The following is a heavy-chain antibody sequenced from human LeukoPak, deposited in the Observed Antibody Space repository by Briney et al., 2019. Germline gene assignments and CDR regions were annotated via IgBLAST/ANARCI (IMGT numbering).Heavy chain of an antibody. CDR2: IYPGDSDT. D-gene: IGHD2-2*03. Sequence: GESLKISCKGSGYSFTNYWIGWVRQMPGKGLEWMGIIYPGDSDTRYSPSFQGQVTISADKSISTAYLQWSSLKASDTAMYYCARTGPGYCSSTSCYRGDYWGQGTLVTVSS. J-gene: IGHJ4*02. CDR3: ARTGPGYCSSTSCYRGDY. V-gene: IGHV5-51*01. CDR1: GYSFTNYW.